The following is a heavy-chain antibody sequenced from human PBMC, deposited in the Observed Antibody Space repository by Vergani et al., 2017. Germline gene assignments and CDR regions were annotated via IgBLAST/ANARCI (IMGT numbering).Heavy chain of an antibody. V-gene: IGHV3-23*04. J-gene: IGHJ4*02. CDR3: AKALCSGGSCYEGSDY. D-gene: IGHD2-15*01. Sequence: VQLVESGGGVVQPGRSLRLSCAASGFTFSSYAMSWVRQAPGKGLEWVSAISGSGGSTYYADSVKGRFTISRDNSKNTLYLQMNSLRAEDTALYYCAKALCSGGSCYEGSDYWGQGTLVTVSS. CDR1: GFTFSSYA. CDR2: ISGSGGST.